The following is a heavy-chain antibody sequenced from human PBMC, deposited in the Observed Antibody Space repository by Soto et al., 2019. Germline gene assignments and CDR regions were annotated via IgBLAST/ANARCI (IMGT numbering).Heavy chain of an antibody. CDR2: ISGSSSST. D-gene: IGHD1-1*01. V-gene: IGHV3-23*01. J-gene: IGHJ3*02. Sequence: PGGSLRLSCSASGCTFSGYAMSWVRQPPRKGLEWVSAISGSSSSTYYADSVKGRFTISRDSSKNTLYLQMNSLRAEDTAVYYCAKVKDGATGFDIWGQGTMVTVSS. CDR3: AKVKDGATGFDI. CDR1: GCTFSGYA.